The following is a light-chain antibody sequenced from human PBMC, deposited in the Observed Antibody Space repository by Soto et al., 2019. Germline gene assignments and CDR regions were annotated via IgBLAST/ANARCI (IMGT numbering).Light chain of an antibody. CDR2: EVS. J-gene: IGLJ1*01. Sequence: QSVLTQPASASGSPGQSITISCTGTSSDVAGYNYVSWYQQHPGKAPKLMLYEVSHRPSGVSNRFSGSKSGNTASLTISGLQTEDEADYYCSSYTSSSTPYVFGTGTKVTVL. CDR1: SSDVAGYNY. V-gene: IGLV2-14*01. CDR3: SSYTSSSTPYV.